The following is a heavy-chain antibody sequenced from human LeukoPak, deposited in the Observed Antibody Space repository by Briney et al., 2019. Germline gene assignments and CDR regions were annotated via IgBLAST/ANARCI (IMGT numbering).Heavy chain of an antibody. CDR2: ILPGGGEI. V-gene: IGHV3-23*01. Sequence: GQSLRLSCAVAAFTFSTFAMICVSQPPRDWLEWVPTILPGGGEIHYAGSVRGRFTISRDNSTRTLSMQMNRLRAEGTAIYYRATYGQVLLPFESWGQGTLVTVSS. CDR1: AFTFSTFA. D-gene: IGHD2-8*02. CDR3: ATYGQVLLPFES. J-gene: IGHJ4*02.